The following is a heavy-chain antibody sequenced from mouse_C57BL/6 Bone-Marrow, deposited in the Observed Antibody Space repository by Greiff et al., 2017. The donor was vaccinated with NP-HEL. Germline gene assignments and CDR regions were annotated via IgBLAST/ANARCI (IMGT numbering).Heavy chain of an antibody. CDR3: ARSWD. CDR2: ISSGGSYT. J-gene: IGHJ3*01. CDR1: GFTFSSYG. Sequence: EVQLVESGGDLVKPGGSLKLSCAASGFTFSSYGMSWVRQTPDKRLEWVATISSGGSYTYYPDSVKGRFTISRDNAKNTLYLQMSSLKSEDTAMYYCARSWDWGQGTLVTVSA. D-gene: IGHD4-1*01. V-gene: IGHV5-6*01.